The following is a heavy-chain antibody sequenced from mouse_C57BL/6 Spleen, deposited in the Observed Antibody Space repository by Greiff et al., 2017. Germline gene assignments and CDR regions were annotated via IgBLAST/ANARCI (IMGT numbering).Heavy chain of an antibody. CDR3: ARYDYDVFYWYFDV. Sequence: EVQWVESGGDLVKPGGSLKLSCAASGFTFSSYGMSWVRQTPDKRLEWVATISSGGSYTYYPDSVKGRFTISRDNAKNTLYLQMSSLKSEDTAMYYCARYDYDVFYWYFDVWGTGTTVTVSS. D-gene: IGHD2-4*01. V-gene: IGHV5-6*01. CDR1: GFTFSSYG. J-gene: IGHJ1*03. CDR2: ISSGGSYT.